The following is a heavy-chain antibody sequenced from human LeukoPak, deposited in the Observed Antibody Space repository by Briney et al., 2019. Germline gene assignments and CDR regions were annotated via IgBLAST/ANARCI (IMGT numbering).Heavy chain of an antibody. CDR2: INPNSGGT. D-gene: IGHD3-9*01. CDR1: GYTFTSYD. Sequence: ASVKVSCKASGYTFTSYDINWVRQATGQGLEWMGWINPNSGGTNCAQKFQGRVTMTRDTSISTAYMELSRLRSDDTAVYYCAKDADILTGYPSGHWGQGTLVTVSS. J-gene: IGHJ1*01. V-gene: IGHV1-2*02. CDR3: AKDADILTGYPSGH.